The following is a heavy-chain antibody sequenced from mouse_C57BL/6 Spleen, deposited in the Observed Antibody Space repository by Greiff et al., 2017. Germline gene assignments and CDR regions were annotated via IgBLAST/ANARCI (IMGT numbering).Heavy chain of an antibody. V-gene: IGHV1-62-2*01. J-gene: IGHJ1*03. CDR1: GYTFTEYT. D-gene: IGHD2-4*01. CDR2: FYPGSGSI. CDR3: ARHEGIYYDYSNWYFDV. Sequence: VKLVESGAELVKPGASVKLSCKASGYTFTEYTIHWVKQRSGQGLEWIGWFYPGSGSIKYNEKFKDKATLTADKSSSTVYMELSRLTSEDSAVYFCARHEGIYYDYSNWYFDVWGTGTTVTVSS.